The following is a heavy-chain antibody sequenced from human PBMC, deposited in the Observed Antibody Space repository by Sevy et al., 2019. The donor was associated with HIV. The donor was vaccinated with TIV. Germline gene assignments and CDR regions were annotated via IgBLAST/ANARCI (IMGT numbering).Heavy chain of an antibody. V-gene: IGHV1-18*01. CDR3: ARDRPMVRGVRWFDP. Sequence: ASVKVSCKASGYTFTSYGISWVRQAPGQGLEWMGWISAYNGNTNYAQKLQGRVTMTTDTSTSTAYMELRSLGTDDTAVYYCARDRPMVRGVRWFDPWGQGTLVTVSS. CDR1: GYTFTSYG. J-gene: IGHJ5*02. D-gene: IGHD3-10*01. CDR2: ISAYNGNT.